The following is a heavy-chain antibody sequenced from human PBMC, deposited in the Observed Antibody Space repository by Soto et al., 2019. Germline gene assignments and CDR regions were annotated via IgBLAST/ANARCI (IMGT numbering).Heavy chain of an antibody. Sequence: PSETLSLTCTVSGGSISSYYWSWIRQPPGKGLEWIGYIYYSGSTNYNPSLKSRVTISVDTSKNQFSLKLSSVTAADTAVYYCARDSNRDPQRNMAPKHDDGMDVWGQGTTVTVSS. CDR1: GGSISSYY. D-gene: IGHD7-27*01. CDR3: ARDSNRDPQRNMAPKHDDGMDV. J-gene: IGHJ6*02. CDR2: IYYSGST. V-gene: IGHV4-59*01.